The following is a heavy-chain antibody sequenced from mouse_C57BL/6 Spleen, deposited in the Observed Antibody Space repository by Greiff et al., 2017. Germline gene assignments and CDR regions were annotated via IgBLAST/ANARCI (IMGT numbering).Heavy chain of an antibody. Sequence: QVQLQQPGAELVKPGASVKLSCKASGYTFTSYWMHWVKQRPGQGLEWIGMIHPNSGSTNYNEKFKSKATLTVDKSSSTAYMQLSSLTSEDSAVYYCERSEDMVYGNHEGAMDYWGQGTSVTVSS. D-gene: IGHD2-1*01. J-gene: IGHJ4*01. V-gene: IGHV1-64*01. CDR3: ERSEDMVYGNHEGAMDY. CDR2: IHPNSGST. CDR1: GYTFTSYW.